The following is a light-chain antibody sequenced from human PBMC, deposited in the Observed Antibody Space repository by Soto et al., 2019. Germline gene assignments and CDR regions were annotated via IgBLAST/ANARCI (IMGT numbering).Light chain of an antibody. Sequence: EIVLTQSPGTLSLSPGERATLSCRASQSVSSSYLAWYQQKLGQAPRLLIYGASSRATGIPDRFSGSGSGTDFTLTISRLEPEDFAVYYCQQYCNSPWTFGQGTKVDIK. J-gene: IGKJ1*01. CDR2: GAS. V-gene: IGKV3-20*01. CDR1: QSVSSSY. CDR3: QQYCNSPWT.